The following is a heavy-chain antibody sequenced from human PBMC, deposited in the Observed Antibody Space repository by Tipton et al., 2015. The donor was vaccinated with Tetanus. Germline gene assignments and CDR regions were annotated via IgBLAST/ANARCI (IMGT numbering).Heavy chain of an antibody. Sequence: TLSLTCTVSGGSMRNYYWAWIRQPPERGLEWIGYVHYSGSTNYSPSLRSRVTLSVDTSKSQFSVKVTSVTAADTAVYYCARIGWPEQNKPAFDVWGQGTVVTVSS. V-gene: IGHV4-59*01. CDR3: ARIGWPEQNKPAFDV. CDR1: GGSMRNYY. D-gene: IGHD6-19*01. J-gene: IGHJ3*01. CDR2: VHYSGST.